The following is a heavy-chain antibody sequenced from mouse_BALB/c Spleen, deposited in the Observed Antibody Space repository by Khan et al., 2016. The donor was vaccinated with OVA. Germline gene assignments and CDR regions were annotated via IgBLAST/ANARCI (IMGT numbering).Heavy chain of an antibody. CDR1: GYTFTNYG. CDR2: INTYTGEP. CDR3: ARGASYGYFDY. J-gene: IGHJ1*01. V-gene: IGHV9-1*02. Sequence: QIQLVQSGPELKKPGETVKISCKASGYTFTNYGMNWVKQAPGKGLKWMGWINTYTGEPTYTDDFKGRFAFSLETSASPAYLQINNLKTEDMATFFCARGASYGYFDYWGAGTTVTVSS.